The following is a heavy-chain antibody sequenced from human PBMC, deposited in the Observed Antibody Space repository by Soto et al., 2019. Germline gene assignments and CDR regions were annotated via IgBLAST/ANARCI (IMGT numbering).Heavy chain of an antibody. J-gene: IGHJ5*02. CDR1: GGALTSYP. Sequence: QVRLEQSGPEVKKPGSSVRVSCQASGGALTSYPIHWVRQAPGQGLEWMGVIDPMFDTSNLAEKFKARVILTADAATKTVYLDLTGLRSDDTAVYFCATYPRPYNWVDLCGRGTLLTVSS. CDR2: IDPMFDTS. V-gene: IGHV1-69*01. D-gene: IGHD2-21*01. CDR3: ATYPRPYNWVDL.